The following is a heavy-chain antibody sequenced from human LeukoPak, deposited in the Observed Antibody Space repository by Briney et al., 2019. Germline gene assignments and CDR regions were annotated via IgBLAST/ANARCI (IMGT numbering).Heavy chain of an antibody. Sequence: TPSGTLSLTCTVSGGSISSYYWSWIRQPPGKGLEWIGYIYYSGSTNYNPSLKSRVTISVDTSKNQFSLKLSSVTAADTAVYYCARAAGQYYSSSWSYYWYFDLRGRGTLVTVSS. CDR3: ARAAGQYYSSSWSYYWYFDL. CDR1: GGSISSYY. V-gene: IGHV4-59*01. D-gene: IGHD6-13*01. CDR2: IYYSGST. J-gene: IGHJ2*01.